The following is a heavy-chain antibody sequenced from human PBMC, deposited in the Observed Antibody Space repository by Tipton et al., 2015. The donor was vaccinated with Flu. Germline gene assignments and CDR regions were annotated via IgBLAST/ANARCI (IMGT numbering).Heavy chain of an antibody. D-gene: IGHD5-24*01. J-gene: IGHJ4*02. V-gene: IGHV5-51*03. CDR3: ARRKGDGFNYYIFDY. CDR2: IYPGDSNTN. Sequence: QLVQSGAEVKKPGESLKISCKGSGYIFSSYWVAWVRQMPGKGLEWMGIIYPGDSNTNRYSPSFQGQVTISVDMSVDTAYLQWNSLKASDTAMYYCARRKGDGFNYYIFDYWGQGTLVTVSS. CDR1: GYIFSSYW.